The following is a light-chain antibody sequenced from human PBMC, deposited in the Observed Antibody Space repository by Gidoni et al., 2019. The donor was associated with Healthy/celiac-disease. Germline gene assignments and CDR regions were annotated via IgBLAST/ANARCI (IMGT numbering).Light chain of an antibody. Sequence: QTALTQPPPVSGSPGQSITISCTGTSSYVGGYNYVSWYQQHPGKAPKLMIYDVSNRPSGVSNRFSGSKSGNTASLTISGLQAEDEADYYCSSYTSSSTPYVFGTGTKVTVL. CDR1: SSYVGGYNY. CDR3: SSYTSSSTPYV. V-gene: IGLV2-14*03. J-gene: IGLJ1*01. CDR2: DVS.